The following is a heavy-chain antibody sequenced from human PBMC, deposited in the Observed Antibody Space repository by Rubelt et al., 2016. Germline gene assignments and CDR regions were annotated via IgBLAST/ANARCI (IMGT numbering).Heavy chain of an antibody. CDR1: GFTFRSYG. V-gene: IGHV3-23*01. D-gene: IGHD3-16*01. Sequence: EVQLLEFGGDLVQPGGSLRLSCAASGFTFRSYGMSWVRQAPGKGLEWVSLITSGGSAYYADSVKGRFTISRDNSKNTLNLQMSSLLAEDTAIYYCTKEALTSYYFDYWGQGTPVTVSA. CDR3: TKEALTSYYFDY. CDR2: ITSGGSA. J-gene: IGHJ4*02.